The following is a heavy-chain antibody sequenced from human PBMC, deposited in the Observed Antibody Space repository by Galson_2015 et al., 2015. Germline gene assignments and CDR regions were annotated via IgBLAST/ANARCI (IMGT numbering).Heavy chain of an antibody. J-gene: IGHJ4*02. CDR3: ARDRWDYGDYGTLFDY. Sequence: SLRLACAASGFTFSSYSMNWVRQAPGKGLEWVSSISRSSSCIYYADSVKGRFTISRDNAKNSLYLQMYSLRAEDTAVYYCARDRWDYGDYGTLFDYWGQGTLVTVSS. V-gene: IGHV3-21*01. D-gene: IGHD4-17*01. CDR1: GFTFSSYS. CDR2: ISRSSSCI.